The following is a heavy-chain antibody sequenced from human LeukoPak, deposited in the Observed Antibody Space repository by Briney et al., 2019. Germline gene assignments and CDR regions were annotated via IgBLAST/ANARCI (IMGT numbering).Heavy chain of an antibody. CDR1: GFTFSNYW. D-gene: IGHD3/OR15-3a*01. CDR2: INPDASDT. J-gene: IGHJ4*02. Sequence: PGGSLRLSCAASGFTFSNYWMHWVRQVPGQGLVWVSRINPDASDTDYADSVKGRFTISRDNAKNTLYLQMNSLRADDTAVYYCAREDWYLADWGQGTLVTVS. CDR3: AREDWYLAD. V-gene: IGHV3-74*01.